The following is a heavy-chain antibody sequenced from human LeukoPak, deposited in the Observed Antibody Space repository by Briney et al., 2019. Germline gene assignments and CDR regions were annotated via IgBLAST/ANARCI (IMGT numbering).Heavy chain of an antibody. Sequence: GGSLRLSCAASGFTLSNYAMSWVRQAPGKGLEWVSGISGSTVSTFYADSVKGRFTISRDNSKNTLYLQMNSLRAEDTALYYCAKDASALAVAGFDSWGQGTPVTVSS. CDR3: AKDASALAVAGFDS. CDR2: ISGSTVST. D-gene: IGHD6-19*01. CDR1: GFTLSNYA. J-gene: IGHJ4*02. V-gene: IGHV3-23*01.